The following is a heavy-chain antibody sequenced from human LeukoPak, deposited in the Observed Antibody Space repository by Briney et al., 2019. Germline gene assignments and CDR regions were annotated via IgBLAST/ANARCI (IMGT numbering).Heavy chain of an antibody. CDR1: GGSFSGYY. D-gene: IGHD3-3*01. CDR3: ARGPPLTIFGAVIGGYYMDV. Sequence: SETLSLTCAVYGGSFSGYYWSWIRQPPGKGLEWIGEINHSGSTNYNPSLKSRVTISVDTSKNQFSLKLSSVTAADTAVYYCARGPPLTIFGAVIGGYYMDVWGKGTTVTVSS. CDR2: INHSGST. V-gene: IGHV4-34*01. J-gene: IGHJ6*03.